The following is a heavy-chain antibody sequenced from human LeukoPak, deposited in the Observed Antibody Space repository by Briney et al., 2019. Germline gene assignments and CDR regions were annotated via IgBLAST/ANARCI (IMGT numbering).Heavy chain of an antibody. CDR1: GGSFSGYY. J-gene: IGHJ4*02. D-gene: IGHD1-26*01. CDR3: ARVGSGSYHRPKRKNFDY. V-gene: IGHV4-34*01. Sequence: SETLSLTCAVYGGSFSGYYWSWIRQPLGKGLEWIGEINHSGSTNYNPSLKSRVTISVDTSKNQFSLKLSSVTASDTAVYYCARVGSGSYHRPKRKNFDYWGQGTLVTVSS. CDR2: INHSGST.